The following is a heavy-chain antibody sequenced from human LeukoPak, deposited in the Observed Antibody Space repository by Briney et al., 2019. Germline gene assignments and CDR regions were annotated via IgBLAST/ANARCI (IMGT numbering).Heavy chain of an antibody. V-gene: IGHV3-48*03. Sequence: GGSLRLSCAASRFTFSSYEMNWVRQAPGKGLEWVSYISSSGSTIYYADSVKGRFTISRDNAKNSLYLQMNSLGAEDTAVYYCARETRVRWTDYWGQGILVTVSS. CDR2: ISSSGSTI. CDR3: ARETRVRWTDY. CDR1: RFTFSSYE. D-gene: IGHD5-24*01. J-gene: IGHJ4*02.